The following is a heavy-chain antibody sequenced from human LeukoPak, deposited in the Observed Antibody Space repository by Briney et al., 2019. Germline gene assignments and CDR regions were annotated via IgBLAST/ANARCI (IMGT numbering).Heavy chain of an antibody. CDR1: GFTFSSRH. J-gene: IGHJ4*02. V-gene: IGHV3-53*01. D-gene: IGHD6-13*01. CDR2: IYTGGGT. Sequence: GGSLRLSCAASGFTFSSRHMSWVRQAPGKGLEWVSVIYTGGGTDYADSVKGRFTISRDNSNNTVYLQMNSLRAEDTAVYYCASRYTGSWYGYWGQGTLVTVSS. CDR3: ASRYTGSWYGY.